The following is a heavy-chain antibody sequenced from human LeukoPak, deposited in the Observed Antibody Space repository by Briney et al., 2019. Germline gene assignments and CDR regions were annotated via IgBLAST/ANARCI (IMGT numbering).Heavy chain of an antibody. CDR2: VYYSGRT. CDR3: ARLAIGAPFDY. V-gene: IGHV4-39*01. J-gene: IGHJ4*02. CDR1: GGSFSGYY. D-gene: IGHD4-17*01. Sequence: PSETLSLTCAVYGGSFSGYYWGWIRQPPGKGLEWIGSVYYSGRTSYYPSLKSRVTISVDTSKNQFSLQLTSVTAADTAVYFCARLAIGAPFDYWGQGTLVTVSS.